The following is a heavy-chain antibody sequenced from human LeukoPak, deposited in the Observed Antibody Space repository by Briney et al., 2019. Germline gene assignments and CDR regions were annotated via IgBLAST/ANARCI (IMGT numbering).Heavy chain of an antibody. Sequence: SETLSLTCTVSGGSISSSSYYWGWIRQPPGKGLEWIGSIYYSGSTYYNPSLKSRVTISVDTSKNQFSLKLSSVTAADTAVYYCAYSSGFYYYHMDVWGKGTTVTVSS. V-gene: IGHV4-39*01. D-gene: IGHD3-22*01. CDR1: GGSISSSSYY. CDR2: IYYSGST. J-gene: IGHJ6*03. CDR3: AYSSGFYYYHMDV.